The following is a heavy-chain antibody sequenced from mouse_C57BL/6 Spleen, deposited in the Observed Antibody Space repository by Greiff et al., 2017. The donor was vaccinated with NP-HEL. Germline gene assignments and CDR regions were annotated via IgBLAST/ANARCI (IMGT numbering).Heavy chain of an antibody. D-gene: IGHD1-1*01. CDR3: ARRGGTTVYYYAMDY. Sequence: VQLQQSGPVLVKPGASVKMSCKASGYTFTDYYMNWVKQSHGKSLEWIGVINPYNGGTSYNQKFKGKATLTVDKSSSTAYMELNSLTSEDSAVYYCARRGGTTVYYYAMDYWGQGTSVTVSS. J-gene: IGHJ4*01. CDR2: INPYNGGT. CDR1: GYTFTDYY. V-gene: IGHV1-19*01.